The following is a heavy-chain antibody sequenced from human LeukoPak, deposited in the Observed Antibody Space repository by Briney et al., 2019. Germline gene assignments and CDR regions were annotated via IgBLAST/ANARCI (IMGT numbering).Heavy chain of an antibody. D-gene: IGHD5-24*01. CDR1: GYRFNTYG. V-gene: IGHV1-18*01. Sequence: GASVKVSCKASGYRFNTYGISWVRQAPGQGLEWMGRITPYNDYTKFAQKFQGGVTMTTDTSTSTVYMEMRSLTSDDTAVYYCTRGRDVNNFNYWGQGTLVTVSS. CDR3: TRGRDVNNFNY. CDR2: ITPYNDYT. J-gene: IGHJ4*02.